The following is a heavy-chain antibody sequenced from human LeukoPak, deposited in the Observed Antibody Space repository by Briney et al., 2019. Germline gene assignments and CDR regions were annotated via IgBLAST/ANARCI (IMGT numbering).Heavy chain of an antibody. CDR2: ISSSSSTI. D-gene: IGHD6-19*01. CDR3: ARGALTAVAGTVFDY. Sequence: GGSLRLSCAASGFTFSRYSMNWVRQAPGKGLEWVSYISSSSSTIYYADSVKGRFTISRDNAKNSLYLQMNSLRAEDTAVYYCARGALTAVAGTVFDYWGQGTLVAVSS. V-gene: IGHV3-48*01. J-gene: IGHJ4*02. CDR1: GFTFSRYS.